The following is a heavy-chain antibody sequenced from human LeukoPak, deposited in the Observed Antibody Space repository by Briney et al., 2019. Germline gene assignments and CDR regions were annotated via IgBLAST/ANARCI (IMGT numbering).Heavy chain of an antibody. V-gene: IGHV4-4*02. CDR3: ARGPPWILWFGELLSTNKYYFDY. CDR2: INHSGST. D-gene: IGHD3-10*01. J-gene: IGHJ4*02. Sequence: SETLSLTCAVSGGSISSSNWWSWVRQPPGKGLEWIGEINHSGSTNYNPSLKSRATISVDTSKNQFSLKRSSVTAADTAVYYCARGPPWILWFGELLSTNKYYFDYWGQGTLVTVSS. CDR1: GGSISSSNW.